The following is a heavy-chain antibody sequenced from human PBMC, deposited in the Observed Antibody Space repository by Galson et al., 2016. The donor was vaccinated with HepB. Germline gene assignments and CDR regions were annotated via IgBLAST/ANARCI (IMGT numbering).Heavy chain of an antibody. V-gene: IGHV3-23*01. CDR1: GFIFSSYG. J-gene: IGHJ4*02. D-gene: IGHD3-10*01. CDR3: VIMVRGISTGPFDY. CDR2: ISALHDQI. Sequence: SLRLSCAGTGFIFSSYGMSWVRQAPGKGLEWVSVISALHDQIYYADSVKGRFTISRDNSKSRLSLQMSSLSAEDTAIYYCVIMVRGISTGPFDYWGQGTLVVVSS.